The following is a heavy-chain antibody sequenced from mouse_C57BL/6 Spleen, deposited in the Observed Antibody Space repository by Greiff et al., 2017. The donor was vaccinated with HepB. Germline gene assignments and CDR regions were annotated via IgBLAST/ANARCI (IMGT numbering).Heavy chain of an antibody. J-gene: IGHJ2*01. V-gene: IGHV1-82*01. CDR1: GYAFSSSW. D-gene: IGHD2-4*01. Sequence: QVQLQQSGPELVKPGASVKISCKASGYAFSSSWMNWVKQRPGKGLEWIGRIYPGDGDTNYNGKFKGKATLTADKSSSTAYMQLSSLTSEDSAVYFCARCLDYDTGFDYWGQGTTLTVSS. CDR2: IYPGDGDT. CDR3: ARCLDYDTGFDY.